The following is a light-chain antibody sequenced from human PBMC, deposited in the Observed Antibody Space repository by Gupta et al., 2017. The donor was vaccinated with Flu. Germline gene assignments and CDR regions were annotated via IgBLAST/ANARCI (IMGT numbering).Light chain of an antibody. CDR1: QSGLHSSNNKNY. Sequence: DIVMTQSPDSLAVSLGERATINCKSSQSGLHSSNNKNYLAWYQQKPGQPPKLLIYGASTRESGVPDRFSGSGSGTDFTLTISSLQAEDVAVYYCQQYDYTPRTFGQGTKVEIK. V-gene: IGKV4-1*01. CDR2: GAS. CDR3: QQYDYTPRT. J-gene: IGKJ1*01.